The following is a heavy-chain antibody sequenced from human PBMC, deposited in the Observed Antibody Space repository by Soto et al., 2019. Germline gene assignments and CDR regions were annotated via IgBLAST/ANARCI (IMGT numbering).Heavy chain of an antibody. Sequence: ASVKVSCKASGYTFTSYAMHWVRQAPGQRLEWMGWINAGNGNTKYSQKLQGRVTITRDTSASTAYMELSSLRSEDTAVYYCARVGSGGVYYYDSSGYYYDYWGQGTLVTVSS. V-gene: IGHV1-3*01. CDR1: GYTFTSYA. D-gene: IGHD3-22*01. J-gene: IGHJ4*02. CDR2: INAGNGNT. CDR3: ARVGSGGVYYYDSSGYYYDY.